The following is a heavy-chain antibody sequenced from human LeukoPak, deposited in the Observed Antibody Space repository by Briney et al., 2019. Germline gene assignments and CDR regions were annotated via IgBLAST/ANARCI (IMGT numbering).Heavy chain of an antibody. V-gene: IGHV4-59*01. CDR1: GGSISSYY. CDR2: IYYSGST. CDR3: ARVKTYYYDSSGYYYVRYFDY. J-gene: IGHJ4*02. Sequence: SETLSLTCTVSGGSISSYYWSWIRQPPGKGLEWIGYIYYSGSTNYNPSLKSRVTISVDTSKNQFSLKLSSVTAADTAEYYCARVKTYYYDSSGYYYVRYFDYWGQGTLVTVSS. D-gene: IGHD3-22*01.